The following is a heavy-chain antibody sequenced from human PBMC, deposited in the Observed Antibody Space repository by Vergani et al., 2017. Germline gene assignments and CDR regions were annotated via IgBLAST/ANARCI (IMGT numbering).Heavy chain of an antibody. D-gene: IGHD5-24*01. CDR2: IIPILGIA. CDR1: GGTFSSYT. V-gene: IGHV1-69*02. CDR3: AGRRDGYIYYAFDI. J-gene: IGHJ3*02. Sequence: QVQLVQSGAEVKKPGSSVKVSCKASGGTFSSYTISWVRQAPGQGLEWMGRIIPILGIATYAQKFQGRVTITADKSTSTAYMELSSLRSEDTAVYYCAGRRDGYIYYAFDIWGQGTMVTVSS.